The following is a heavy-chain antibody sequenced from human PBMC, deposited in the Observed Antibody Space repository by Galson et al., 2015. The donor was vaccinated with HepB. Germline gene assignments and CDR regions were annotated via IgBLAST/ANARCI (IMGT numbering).Heavy chain of an antibody. D-gene: IGHD5-18*01. CDR1: GGSFSGYY. CDR2: INHSGST. Sequence: ETLSLTCAVYGGSFSGYYWSWIRQPPGKGLEWIGEINHSGSTNYNPSLKSRVTISVDTSKNQFSLKLSSVTAADTAVYYCARDPGGYSYDETVYYYYGMDVWGQGTTVTVSS. J-gene: IGHJ6*02. CDR3: ARDPGGYSYDETVYYYYGMDV. V-gene: IGHV4-34*01.